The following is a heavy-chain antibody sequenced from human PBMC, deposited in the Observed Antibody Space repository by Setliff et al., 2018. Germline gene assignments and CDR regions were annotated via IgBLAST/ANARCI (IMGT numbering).Heavy chain of an antibody. CDR2: IYWNDDK. D-gene: IGHD2-21*01. J-gene: IGHJ4*02. V-gene: IGHV2-5*01. Sequence: SGPTLVNPTQTLTLTCTFSGFSLSTSGVGVGWIRQPPGKALEWLALIYWNDDKRYSPSLKSRLTITKDTSKNQVVLTMTFMDPADTATYYCAHIAGGGNSPRHDYWGQGPLVTVSS. CDR3: AHIAGGGNSPRHDY. CDR1: GFSLSTSGVG.